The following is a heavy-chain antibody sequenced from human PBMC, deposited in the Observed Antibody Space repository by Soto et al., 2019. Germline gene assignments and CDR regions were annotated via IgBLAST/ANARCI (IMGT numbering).Heavy chain of an antibody. D-gene: IGHD2-2*02. J-gene: IGHJ4*02. CDR1: GFTFSTYG. Sequence: VGSLRLSCAASGFTFSTYGMHWVRQAPGKGLEWVAVISYDGLSKYYTDSVKGRFTISRDNSENTLYLQMDSLRAEDTAVYYCAKDPWTLIYCGSNSCYTDFDYWGQGTLVTVSS. CDR2: ISYDGLSK. V-gene: IGHV3-30*18. CDR3: AKDPWTLIYCGSNSCYTDFDY.